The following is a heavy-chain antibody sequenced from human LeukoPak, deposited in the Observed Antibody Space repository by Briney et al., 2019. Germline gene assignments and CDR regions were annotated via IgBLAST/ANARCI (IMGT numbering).Heavy chain of an antibody. Sequence: GGSLRLSCVVSGFDLSDYYMSWIRQAPGKGLEWVANIKEDGSEINYVDSVKGRFTISRDNAKNSLYLQMNSLRVEDTAVYYCARDRGYSSFDYWGQGTLVTVSS. CDR1: GFDLSDYY. CDR3: ARDRGYSSFDY. CDR2: IKEDGSEI. V-gene: IGHV3-7*01. J-gene: IGHJ4*02. D-gene: IGHD4-23*01.